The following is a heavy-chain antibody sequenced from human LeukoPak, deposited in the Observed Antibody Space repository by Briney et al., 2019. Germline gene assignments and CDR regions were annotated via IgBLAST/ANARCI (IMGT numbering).Heavy chain of an antibody. D-gene: IGHD2-15*01. CDR3: ARGLGYCSGGSCYSGH. CDR1: GYTFTSYD. V-gene: IGHV1-8*01. Sequence: ASVRVSCKASGYTFTSYDINWVRQATGQGLEWMGWMNPNSGNTGYAQKFQGRVTMTRNTSISTAYMELSSLRSEDTAVYYCARGLGYCSGGSCYSGHWGQGTLVTVSS. J-gene: IGHJ4*02. CDR2: MNPNSGNT.